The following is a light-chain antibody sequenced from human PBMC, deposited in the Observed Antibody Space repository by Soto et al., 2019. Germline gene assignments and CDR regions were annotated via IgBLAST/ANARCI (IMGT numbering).Light chain of an antibody. Sequence: DIQMTQSPSTLSASVGDRVTITCLASQSISSWLAWYQQKPGKAPKLLIYKASSLESGVPSRFSGRGSGTEFTLTIISLQPDDFATYYCQQYNSFGITFGPGTKVDIK. J-gene: IGKJ3*01. V-gene: IGKV1-5*03. CDR2: KAS. CDR1: QSISSW. CDR3: QQYNSFGIT.